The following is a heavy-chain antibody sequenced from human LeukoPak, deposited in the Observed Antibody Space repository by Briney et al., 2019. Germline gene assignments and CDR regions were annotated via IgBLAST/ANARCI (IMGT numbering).Heavy chain of an antibody. J-gene: IGHJ6*02. CDR3: ASEVGPTYYYYGMDV. D-gene: IGHD2-2*01. Sequence: GGSLRLSCAASGFTFSSYGMHWVRQAPGKGLEWVAVISYDGSNKYYADSVKGRFTTSRDNSKNTLYLQMNSLRAEDTAVYYCASEVGPTYYYYGMDVWGHGTTVTVSS. CDR1: GFTFSSYG. V-gene: IGHV3-30*03. CDR2: ISYDGSNK.